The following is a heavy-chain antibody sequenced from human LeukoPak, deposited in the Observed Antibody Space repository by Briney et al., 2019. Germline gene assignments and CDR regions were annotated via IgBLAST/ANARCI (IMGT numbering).Heavy chain of an antibody. CDR3: ARGGANIGVVPAAINLDY. CDR2: IWYDGSNK. Sequence: GRSLRLSCAASGFTFSSYGMHWVRQAPGKGLEWVAVIWYDGSNKYYVDSVKGRFTISRDSSKNTLYLQMNSLRAEDTAVYYCARGGANIGVVPAAINLDYCGQGTLVTVSS. V-gene: IGHV3-33*01. D-gene: IGHD2-2*02. J-gene: IGHJ4*02. CDR1: GFTFSSYG.